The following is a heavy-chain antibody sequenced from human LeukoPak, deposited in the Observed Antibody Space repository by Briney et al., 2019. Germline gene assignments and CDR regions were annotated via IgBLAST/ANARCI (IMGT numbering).Heavy chain of an antibody. Sequence: ASVKVSCKASGYSFVLYGISWMRQAPGQGPEWVGWINTYDGKTNYAQKFRDRVTVTMDKASTTAYMELRSLRSDDTAVYYCARDEDYGIFVNTDYWGQGTLVTVSS. D-gene: IGHD4-17*01. V-gene: IGHV1-18*01. J-gene: IGHJ4*02. CDR2: INTYDGKT. CDR1: GYSFVLYG. CDR3: ARDEDYGIFVNTDY.